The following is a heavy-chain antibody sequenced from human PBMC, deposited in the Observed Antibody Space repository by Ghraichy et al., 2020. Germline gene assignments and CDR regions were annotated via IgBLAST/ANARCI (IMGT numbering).Heavy chain of an antibody. CDR1: GFIFSSYA. D-gene: IGHD2-8*02. CDR3: AKDGVLGVGFFDY. V-gene: IGHV3-23*01. Sequence: GGSLRLSCAASGFIFSSYAMSWVRQAPGKGLEWVSVISGSGGSTYYADSVKGRFTISRDNSKNTLYLQMNSLRAEDTAVYYCAKDGVLGVGFFDYWGQGTLVTVSS. J-gene: IGHJ4*02. CDR2: ISGSGGST.